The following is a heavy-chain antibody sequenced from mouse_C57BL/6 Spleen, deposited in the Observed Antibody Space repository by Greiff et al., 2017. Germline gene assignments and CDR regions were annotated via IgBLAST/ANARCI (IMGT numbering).Heavy chain of an antibody. CDR1: GYAFSSSW. CDR3: ARLAYYGSSYWYFDV. D-gene: IGHD1-1*01. V-gene: IGHV1-82*01. Sequence: VKLMESGPELVKPGASVKISCKASGYAFSSSWMNWVKQRPGKGLEWIGRIYPGDGDTNYNGKFKGKATLTADKSSSTAYMQLSSLTSEDSAVYFCARLAYYGSSYWYFDVWGTGTTVTVSS. J-gene: IGHJ1*03. CDR2: IYPGDGDT.